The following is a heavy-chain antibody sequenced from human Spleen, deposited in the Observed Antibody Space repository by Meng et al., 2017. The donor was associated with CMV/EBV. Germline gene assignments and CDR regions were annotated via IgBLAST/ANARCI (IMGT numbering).Heavy chain of an antibody. D-gene: IGHD2-2*01. V-gene: IGHV1-18*01. CDR2: INPDNGNT. CDR1: GYTFTTYA. CDR3: ARVSSNPDLVVVRGARNYYYYGMDV. J-gene: IGHJ6*02. Sequence: ASVKVSCKASGYTFTTYAISWVRQAPGQGLEWMGWINPDNGNTKYAQKFQGRVTMTTDTSTSTAYMELRSLRSDDTAVYHCARVSSNPDLVVVRGARNYYYYGMDVWGQGTTVTVSS.